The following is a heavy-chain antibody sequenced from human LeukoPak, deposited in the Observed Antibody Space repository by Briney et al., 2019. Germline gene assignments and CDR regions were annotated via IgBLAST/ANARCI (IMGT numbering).Heavy chain of an antibody. CDR3: ATGAIVVVTARDYWYFDL. J-gene: IGHJ2*01. D-gene: IGHD2-21*02. CDR1: GGTFSSYA. Sequence: EASVKVSCKASGGTFSSYAISWVRQAPGQGLEWMGRIIPILGIPNYAQKFQGRVTFTADKSTTTAYMELSSLRSEDTAVYYCATGAIVVVTARDYWYFDLWGRGTLVTVSS. CDR2: IIPILGIP. V-gene: IGHV1-69*04.